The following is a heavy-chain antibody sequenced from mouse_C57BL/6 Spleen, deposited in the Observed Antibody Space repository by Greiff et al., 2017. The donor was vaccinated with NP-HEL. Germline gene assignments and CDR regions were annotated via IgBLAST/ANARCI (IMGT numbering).Heavy chain of an antibody. CDR1: GYAFSSSW. D-gene: IGHD1-1*01. Sequence: QVQLQQSGPELVKPGASVKISCKASGYAFSSSWMNWVKQRPGKGLEWIGRIYPGDGDTNYNGKFKGKATLTADKSSSTAYMQLSSLTSEDSAVYFCASRGITTVVATEYFDVWGTGTTVTVSS. CDR2: IYPGDGDT. CDR3: ASRGITTVVATEYFDV. V-gene: IGHV1-82*01. J-gene: IGHJ1*03.